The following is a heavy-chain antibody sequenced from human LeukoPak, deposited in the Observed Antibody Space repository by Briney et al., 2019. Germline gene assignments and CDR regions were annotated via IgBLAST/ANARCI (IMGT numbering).Heavy chain of an antibody. Sequence: GGSLRLSCTVSGLTVSSNSMGGVRPAPGKGLEWVSFIYSDNTHYSDSVKGRFTISRDNSKNTLSLQMNSLRAEDTAVYYCVRRAGAYSHPYDYWGQGTLVTVSS. V-gene: IGHV3-53*01. D-gene: IGHD4/OR15-4a*01. CDR3: VRRAGAYSHPYDY. CDR1: GLTVSSNS. CDR2: IYSDNT. J-gene: IGHJ4*02.